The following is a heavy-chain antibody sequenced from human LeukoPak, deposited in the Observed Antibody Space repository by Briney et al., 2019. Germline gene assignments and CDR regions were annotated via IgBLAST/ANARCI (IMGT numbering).Heavy chain of an antibody. CDR1: GGSISSYY. V-gene: IGHV4-59*01. CDR2: VYYSGST. D-gene: IGHD6-13*01. CDR3: AREGIAAGDAFDI. Sequence: PSETLSLTCTVSGGSISSYYWSWIRQPPGKGLEWIGYVYYSGSTNYNPSIKSRVTISVDTSKNQFSLKLSSVTAADTAVYYCAREGIAAGDAFDIWGQGTMVTVSS. J-gene: IGHJ3*02.